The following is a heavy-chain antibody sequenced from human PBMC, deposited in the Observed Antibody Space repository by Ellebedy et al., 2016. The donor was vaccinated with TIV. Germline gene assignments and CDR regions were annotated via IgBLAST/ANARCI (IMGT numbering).Heavy chain of an antibody. V-gene: IGHV3-9*01. CDR3: AKDIWPSDAIGYCSGGSCYSAFDY. CDR1: GFTFDDYA. Sequence: SLKISCAASGFTFDDYAMHWVRQAPGKGLEWVSGISWNSGSIGYADSVKGRFTISIDNAKNSLYLQMNSLRAEDTALYYCAKDIWPSDAIGYCSGGSCYSAFDYWGQGTLVTVSS. CDR2: ISWNSGSI. D-gene: IGHD2-15*01. J-gene: IGHJ4*02.